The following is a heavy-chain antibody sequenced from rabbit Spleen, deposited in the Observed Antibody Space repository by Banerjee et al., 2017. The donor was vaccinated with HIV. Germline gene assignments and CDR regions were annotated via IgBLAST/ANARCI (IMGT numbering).Heavy chain of an antibody. Sequence: QEQLVESGGGLVQPEGSLTLTCTASGFSFSSSYYMCWVRQAPGKGLEWIACIHTSSGSTWDASWVNGRFTISKTSSTTVTLQVTSLTAADTATYFCARETYIRYMDFNLWGPGTLVTVS. D-gene: IGHD1-1*01. J-gene: IGHJ4*01. CDR3: ARETYIRYMDFNL. CDR1: GFSFSSSYY. V-gene: IGHV1S45*01. CDR2: IHTSSGST.